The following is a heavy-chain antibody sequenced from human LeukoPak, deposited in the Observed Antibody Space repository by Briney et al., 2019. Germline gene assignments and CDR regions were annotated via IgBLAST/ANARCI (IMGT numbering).Heavy chain of an antibody. Sequence: PGRSLRLSCAASGFTFSSYAMHWVRQAPGKGLEWVSYISSSSSTIYYADSLKGRFTISRDYSKNTLYLQMNTLRAEDTAVYYCAKRAGGVAYYFDYWGHGTLVTVSS. CDR2: ISSSSSTI. CDR1: GFTFSSYA. V-gene: IGHV3-48*01. D-gene: IGHD1-1*01. J-gene: IGHJ4*01. CDR3: AKRAGGVAYYFDY.